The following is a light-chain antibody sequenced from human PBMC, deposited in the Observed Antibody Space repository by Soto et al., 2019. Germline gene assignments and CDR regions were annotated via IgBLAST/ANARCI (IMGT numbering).Light chain of an antibody. CDR2: NNN. CDR1: TSNIGSNT. V-gene: IGLV1-44*01. Sequence: QSVLTQPPSASGTPGQGVPISCSGITSNIGSNTVNWYQQLPGTAPKLLIYNNNQRPSGVPDRFSGSKSGTSASLAIGGLQSEDEADYCCAAWDDSLNGYVFGTGTKVTVL. CDR3: AAWDDSLNGYV. J-gene: IGLJ1*01.